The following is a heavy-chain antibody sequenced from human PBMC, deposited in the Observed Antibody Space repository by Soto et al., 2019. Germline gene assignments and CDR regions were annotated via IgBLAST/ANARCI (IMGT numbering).Heavy chain of an antibody. CDR1: GYTFTSYG. J-gene: IGHJ4*02. D-gene: IGHD6-6*01. CDR2: ISAYNGNT. V-gene: IGHV1-18*04. Sequence: GASVKVSCKASGYTFTSYGISWVRQAPGQGLEWMGWISAYNGNTNYAQKLQGRVTMTTDTSTSTAYMELRSLRSDDTAAYYCARSGYSSSSPGLGSWYYPWDYWGQGTLVTVSS. CDR3: ARSGYSSSSPGLGSWYYPWDY.